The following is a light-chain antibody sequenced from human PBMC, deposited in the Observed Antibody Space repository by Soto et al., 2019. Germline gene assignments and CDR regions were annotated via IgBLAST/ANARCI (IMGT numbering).Light chain of an antibody. CDR3: CSYTSSSSLGV. Sequence: QSVLTQPASVSGSPGQSITISCTGTSSDVGSYNLVSWYQQHPGKAPKLMIYEGSKRPSGVSIRFSGSKSGNTASLTISGLQAEDEADYYCCSYTSSSSLGVFGTGTKVTVL. V-gene: IGLV2-14*02. CDR1: SSDVGSYNL. J-gene: IGLJ1*01. CDR2: EGS.